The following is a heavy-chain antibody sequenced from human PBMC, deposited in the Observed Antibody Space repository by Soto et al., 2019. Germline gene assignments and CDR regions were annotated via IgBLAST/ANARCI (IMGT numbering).Heavy chain of an antibody. CDR1: GFTFSSYG. CDR3: VKDGSSGWPYYYGMDV. J-gene: IGHJ6*02. CDR2: ISYDGSNK. Sequence: QVQLVESGGGVVQPGRSLRLSCAASGFTFSSYGMHWVRQAPGKGLEWVAVISYDGSNKYYADSVKGRFTISRDNSKNTLYLQMSSLRAYDTAGYYCVKDGSSGWPYYYGMDVWGQGPKVTVSS. V-gene: IGHV3-30*18. D-gene: IGHD6-19*01.